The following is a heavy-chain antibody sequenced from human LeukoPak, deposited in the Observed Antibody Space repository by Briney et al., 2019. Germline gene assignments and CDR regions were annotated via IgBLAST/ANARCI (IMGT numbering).Heavy chain of an antibody. CDR3: ARGLLWFGELLPNWFDP. CDR1: GYTFTSYD. D-gene: IGHD3-10*01. CDR2: MNPNSGNT. J-gene: IGHJ5*02. V-gene: IGHV1-8*01. Sequence: GASVKVSCKASGYTFTSYDINWVRQATGQGLEWMGWMNPNSGNTGYAQKFQGRVTMTRNTSISTAFMELSSLRSEDTAVYYCARGLLWFGELLPNWFDPWGQGTLVTVSS.